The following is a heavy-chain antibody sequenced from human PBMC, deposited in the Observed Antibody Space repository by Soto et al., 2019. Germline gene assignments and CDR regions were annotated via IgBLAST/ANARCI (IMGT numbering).Heavy chain of an antibody. V-gene: IGHV3-23*01. D-gene: IGHD6-19*01. Sequence: GGSLRLSCATSGFPFRNYAMSWVRQTPGKGLEWVSAIDGSGDSTYYADSVKGRFTISRDNSGNTLYLQMDSLRAEDTAVYFCAKDRGWTYYFDYWGQGALVTVSS. J-gene: IGHJ4*02. CDR1: GFPFRNYA. CDR2: IDGSGDST. CDR3: AKDRGWTYYFDY.